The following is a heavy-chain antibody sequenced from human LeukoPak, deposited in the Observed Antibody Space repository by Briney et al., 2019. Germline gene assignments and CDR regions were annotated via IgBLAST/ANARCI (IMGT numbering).Heavy chain of an antibody. CDR2: IYHSGGT. CDR3: ARVSVVYGMDV. V-gene: IGHV4-59*01. J-gene: IGHJ6*02. Sequence: SETLSLTCIVSDGSFRSYYWSWIRQPPGKGLDWIGCIYHSGGTNYNPSLKSRVTMSLDTSKNQFSLNLSSVTAADTAVYYCARVSVVYGMDVWGQGTTVTVSS. CDR1: DGSFRSYY.